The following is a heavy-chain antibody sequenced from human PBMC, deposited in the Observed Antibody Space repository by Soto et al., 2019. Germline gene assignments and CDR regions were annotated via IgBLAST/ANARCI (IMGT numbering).Heavy chain of an antibody. Sequence: ASVKVSCKASGYTFTSYGISWVRQAPGQGLEWMGWISAYNGNTNYAQKLQGRVTMTTDTSTSTAYMELRSLRSDDTAGYYCARDFIGRDIAPRSYYYYGMDVWGQGTTVTVSS. V-gene: IGHV1-18*01. D-gene: IGHD5-12*01. CDR2: ISAYNGNT. CDR3: ARDFIGRDIAPRSYYYYGMDV. CDR1: GYTFTSYG. J-gene: IGHJ6*02.